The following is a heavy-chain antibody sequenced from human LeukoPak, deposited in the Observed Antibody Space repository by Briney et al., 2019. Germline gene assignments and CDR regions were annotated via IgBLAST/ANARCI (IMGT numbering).Heavy chain of an antibody. V-gene: IGHV4-61*05. Sequence: SETLSLTCTVSGGSISSSSYYWGWIRQPPGKGLEWIGYIYYSGSTNYNPSLKSRVTISVDTSKNQFSLKLSSVTAADTAVYYCARTSRYGPIDYWGQGTLVTVSS. J-gene: IGHJ4*02. CDR3: ARTSRYGPIDY. CDR1: GGSISSSSYY. D-gene: IGHD3-16*02. CDR2: IYYSGST.